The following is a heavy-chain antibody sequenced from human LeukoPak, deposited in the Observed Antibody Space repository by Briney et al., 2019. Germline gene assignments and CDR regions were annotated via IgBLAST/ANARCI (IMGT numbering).Heavy chain of an antibody. CDR2: INHSGST. D-gene: IGHD3-16*01. J-gene: IGHJ6*03. V-gene: IGHV4-34*01. CDR1: GGSFSGYY. Sequence: KASETLSLTCAVYGGSFSGYYWSWIRQPPGKGLEWIGEINHSGSTNYNPSLKSRVTISVDTSKNQFSLKLSSVTAADTAVYYCARGWRIMGYYYYMDVWGKGTTVTVSS. CDR3: ARGWRIMGYYYYMDV.